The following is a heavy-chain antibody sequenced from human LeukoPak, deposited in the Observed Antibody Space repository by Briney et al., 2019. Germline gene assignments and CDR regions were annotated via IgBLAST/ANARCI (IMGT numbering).Heavy chain of an antibody. CDR3: AKVYSSSSDFNAFDI. D-gene: IGHD6-6*01. CDR2: ISYDGSNK. V-gene: IGHV3-30*18. Sequence: PGRSLRLSCAASGFTFSSYGMHWVRQAPGKGLEWVAVISYDGSNKYYADSVKGRFTISRDNSKNTLYLQMNSLRAEDTAVYYCAKVYSSSSDFNAFDIWGQGTMVTVSS. J-gene: IGHJ3*02. CDR1: GFTFSSYG.